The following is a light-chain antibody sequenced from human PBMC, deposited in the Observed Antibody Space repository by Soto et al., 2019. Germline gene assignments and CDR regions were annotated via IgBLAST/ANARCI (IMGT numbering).Light chain of an antibody. CDR2: DVS. Sequence: QSALTQPASVSGSPGQSITISCTGTSSDVGGSNSVSWYQQHPGKAPQLMIYDVSNRPSGVSNRFSGSKSGNTASLTISGLQAEDEAYYYCNSYTSSPTPANVFGTGTKLTVL. CDR3: NSYTSSPTPANV. V-gene: IGLV2-14*01. J-gene: IGLJ1*01. CDR1: SSDVGGSNS.